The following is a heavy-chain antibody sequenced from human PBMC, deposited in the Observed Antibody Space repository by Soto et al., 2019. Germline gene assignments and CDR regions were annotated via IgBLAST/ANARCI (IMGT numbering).Heavy chain of an antibody. Sequence: QLQLQESGSGLVKPSQTLSLTCAVSGGSISSGNSYAWSWIRQPPGKGLEWIGSISHTGRTSYNPSLKGRVTMSVDKSKNQFSLKLSSVTVADMAVYYCARAVAPYLGTWFDPWGQGSLVIVSS. V-gene: IGHV4-30-2*01. J-gene: IGHJ5*02. CDR1: GGSISSGNSYA. D-gene: IGHD3-16*01. CDR3: ARAVAPYLGTWFDP. CDR2: ISHTGRT.